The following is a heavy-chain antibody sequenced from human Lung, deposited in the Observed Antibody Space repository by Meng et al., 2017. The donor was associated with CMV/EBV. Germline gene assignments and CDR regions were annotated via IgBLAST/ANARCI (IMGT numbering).Heavy chain of an antibody. D-gene: IGHD3-3*01. V-gene: IGHV3-23*01. J-gene: IGHJ4*02. CDR2: ISGSGGST. CDR1: GFTFSSYA. CDR3: AKDRPMYYDFWSGPDY. Sequence: GEXXKISCAASGFTFSSYAMSWVRQAPGKGLEWVSAISGSGGSTYYADSVKGRFTISRDNSKNTLYLQMNSLRAEDTAVYYCAKDRPMYYDFWSGPDYWGQGXLVTVSS.